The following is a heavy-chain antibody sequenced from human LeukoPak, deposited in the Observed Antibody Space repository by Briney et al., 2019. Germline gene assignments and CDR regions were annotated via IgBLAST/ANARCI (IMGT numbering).Heavy chain of an antibody. CDR1: GGSISSYY. CDR2: IYYSGST. Sequence: PSETLSLTCTVSGGSISSYYWSWIRQPPGKGLEWIGYIYYSGSTNYNPSLKSRVTISVDTSKNQFSLKLSSVTAADTAVYYCAGTYDSSGYSRWYFDYWGQGTLVTVSS. J-gene: IGHJ4*02. D-gene: IGHD3-22*01. CDR3: AGTYDSSGYSRWYFDY. V-gene: IGHV4-59*01.